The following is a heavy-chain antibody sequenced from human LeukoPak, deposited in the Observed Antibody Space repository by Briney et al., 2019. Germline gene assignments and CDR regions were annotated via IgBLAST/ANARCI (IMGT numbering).Heavy chain of an antibody. CDR2: IYHSGST. D-gene: IGHD2-2*02. Sequence: SETLSLTCAVYGESFSGYYWSWIRQPPGKGLEWIGEIYHSGSTNYNPSLKSRVSISVDKPNNHFSLKMYSVTAADTAIYYCARVRAGCSRTSCYIDPWGQGTRVTVSS. J-gene: IGHJ5*02. V-gene: IGHV4-34*01. CDR3: ARVRAGCSRTSCYIDP. CDR1: GESFSGYY.